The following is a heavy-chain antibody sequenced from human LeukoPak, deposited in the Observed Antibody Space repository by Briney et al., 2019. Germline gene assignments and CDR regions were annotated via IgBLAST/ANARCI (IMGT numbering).Heavy chain of an antibody. V-gene: IGHV3-23*01. CDR3: AKANWVSNADAVW. Sequence: PGGSLRLSCAASGFTFSRYAMSWVRQAPGKGLEWVSGIGGSDASTYYADSVKGRFTISRDNSKNTLYVQMNSLRADDTAVYYCAKANWVSNADAVWWGQGTQVTVSS. D-gene: IGHD1-1*01. CDR1: GFTFSRYA. CDR2: IGGSDAST. J-gene: IGHJ4*02.